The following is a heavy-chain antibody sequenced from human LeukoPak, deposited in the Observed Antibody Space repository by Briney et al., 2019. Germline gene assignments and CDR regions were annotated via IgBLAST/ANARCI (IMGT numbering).Heavy chain of an antibody. CDR2: ISWNSGEI. D-gene: IGHD6-6*01. Sequence: GGSLRLSCAASGFTFDDYAMHWVRQAPGKGLEWVSGISWNSGEIAYAGSVKGRFTISRDNAKNSLFLHINSLRADDTALYFCAKNEGSSRAFADWGQGTLVTVSS. CDR1: GFTFDDYA. V-gene: IGHV3-9*01. CDR3: AKNEGSSRAFAD. J-gene: IGHJ4*02.